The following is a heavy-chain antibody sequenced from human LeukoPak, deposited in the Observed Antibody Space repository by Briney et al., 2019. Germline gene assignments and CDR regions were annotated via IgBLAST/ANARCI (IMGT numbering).Heavy chain of an antibody. J-gene: IGHJ4*02. V-gene: IGHV3-48*03. D-gene: IGHD6-13*01. CDR1: GFTLSSYE. CDR2: ISSSGSTI. Sequence: PGGSLRLSCAASGFTLSSYEMNWVRQAPGKGLEWVSYISSSGSTIYYADSVKGRFTISRDNAKNTLYLQMNSLRAEDTAVYYCAREGSSWVPHDYWGQGTLVTVSS. CDR3: AREGSSWVPHDY.